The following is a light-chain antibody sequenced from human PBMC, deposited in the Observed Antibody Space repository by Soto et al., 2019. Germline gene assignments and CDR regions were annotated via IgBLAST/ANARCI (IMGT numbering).Light chain of an antibody. J-gene: IGKJ1*01. CDR3: QQSYSTPRT. V-gene: IGKV1-39*01. CDR1: QSISSY. CDR2: AAS. Sequence: DIQMTQSPSSLSVSVVDRVTITCRASQSISSYLNWYQQRPGKAPKLLIYAASSLQSGVPSRFSGSGSGTDFTLTISSLQPEDFATYYCQQSYSTPRTFGQGTKVDIK.